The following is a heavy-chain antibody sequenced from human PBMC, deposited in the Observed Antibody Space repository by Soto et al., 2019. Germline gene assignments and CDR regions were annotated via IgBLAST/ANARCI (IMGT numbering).Heavy chain of an antibody. Sequence: SVTVYCTGAGDAFSSYAISLVRQDPGQGLEWMGGIIPIFGTANYAQKFQGRVTITADKSTSTAYMELSSLRSEDTAVYYCASGIVYYDFWSGYSPEKKYYYYYGMDVWGQGTTVPSP. CDR2: IIPIFGTA. CDR3: ASGIVYYDFWSGYSPEKKYYYYYGMDV. V-gene: IGHV1-69*06. D-gene: IGHD3-3*01. CDR1: GDAFSSYA. J-gene: IGHJ6*02.